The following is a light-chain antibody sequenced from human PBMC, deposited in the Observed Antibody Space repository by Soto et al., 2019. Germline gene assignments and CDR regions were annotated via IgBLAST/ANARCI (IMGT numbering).Light chain of an antibody. Sequence: DIVMTQSPDSLAVSLGERATINCNSSQTVLYTSNNKNYLAWYQQKPGQPPRLFIYWASTRESGVPDRFSGSGSGTDFTLTISSLQAEDVAVYYCQHYYSTPLTFGGGTKVDIK. CDR1: QTVLYTSNNKNY. J-gene: IGKJ4*01. CDR2: WAS. CDR3: QHYYSTPLT. V-gene: IGKV4-1*01.